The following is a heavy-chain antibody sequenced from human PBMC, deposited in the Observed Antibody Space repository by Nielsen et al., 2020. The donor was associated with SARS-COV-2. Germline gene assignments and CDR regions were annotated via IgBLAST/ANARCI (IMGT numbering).Heavy chain of an antibody. V-gene: IGHV3-7*03. J-gene: IGHJ6*03. CDR2: IKQDGSEK. Sequence: GGSLRLSCAASGFTFSSYWMSWVRQAPGKGLEWVANIKQDGSEKYYVDSVKGRFTISRDNAKNSLYLQMNSLRAEDTAVYYCARDSHDWTYYYYYMDVWGKGTTVTVSS. D-gene: IGHD1-1*01. CDR1: GFTFSSYW. CDR3: ARDSHDWTYYYYYMDV.